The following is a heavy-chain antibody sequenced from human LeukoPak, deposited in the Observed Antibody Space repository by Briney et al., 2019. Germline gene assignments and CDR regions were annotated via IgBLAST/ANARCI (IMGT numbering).Heavy chain of an antibody. CDR3: ARDPGGSYFIDY. D-gene: IGHD1-26*01. CDR1: GVSISSSNSY. Sequence: SETLSLTCTVSGVSISSSNSYWGWIRQPPGKGLEWIGYIYYSGSTNYNPSLKSRVTISVDTSKNQFSLKLSSVTAADTAVYYCARDPGGSYFIDYWGQGTLVTVSS. V-gene: IGHV4-61*05. J-gene: IGHJ4*02. CDR2: IYYSGST.